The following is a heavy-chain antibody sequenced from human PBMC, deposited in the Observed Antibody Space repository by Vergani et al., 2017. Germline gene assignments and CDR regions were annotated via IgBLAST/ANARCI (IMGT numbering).Heavy chain of an antibody. D-gene: IGHD2-2*01. V-gene: IGHV3-48*01. CDR3: ARVVSSYCSSTSCYGLDY. CDR1: GFTFSSYS. J-gene: IGHJ4*02. Sequence: EVHLVESGGGLVQPGGSLRLSCAASGFTFSSYSMNWVRQAPGKGLEWVSYISSSSSTIYYADSVKGRFTISRDNAKNTLYLQMNSLRAEDTAVYYCARVVSSYCSSTSCYGLDYWGQGTLVTVSS. CDR2: ISSSSSTI.